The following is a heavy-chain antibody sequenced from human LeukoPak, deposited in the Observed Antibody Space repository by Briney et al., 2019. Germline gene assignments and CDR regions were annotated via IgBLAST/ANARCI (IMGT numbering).Heavy chain of an antibody. CDR2: IRYDGSNK. CDR3: AKRSMRLPHSYYYYYMDV. D-gene: IGHD5-12*01. Sequence: PGGSLRLSCAASGFTFSSYAMHWVRQAPGKGLEWVAFIRYDGSNKYYANSVKGRFTISRDNSKNTLYLQMNSLRAEDTAVYYCAKRSMRLPHSYYYYYMDVWGKGTTVTVSS. CDR1: GFTFSSYA. J-gene: IGHJ6*03. V-gene: IGHV3-30*02.